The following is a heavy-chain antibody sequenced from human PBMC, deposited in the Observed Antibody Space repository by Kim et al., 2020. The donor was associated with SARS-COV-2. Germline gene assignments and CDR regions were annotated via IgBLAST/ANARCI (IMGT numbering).Heavy chain of an antibody. Sequence: ASVKVSCKASGYTFTGYYMNWVRQAPGQGLEWMGWINPKSGGTNYAQKFQGRVTMTRDTSISTAYMELSRLRSDDTAVYYCARLPIKWYDFWGQGTLVTV. CDR3: ARLPIKWYDF. CDR1: GYTFTGYY. D-gene: IGHD3-3*01. J-gene: IGHJ4*02. V-gene: IGHV1-2*02. CDR2: INPKSGGT.